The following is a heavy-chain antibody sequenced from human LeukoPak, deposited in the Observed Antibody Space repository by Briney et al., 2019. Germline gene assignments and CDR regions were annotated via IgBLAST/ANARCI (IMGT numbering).Heavy chain of an antibody. CDR2: LSNTNMI. J-gene: IGHJ4*02. Sequence: GGSLRLSCAASGFTFSSYGMNWVRQAPGKGLEWLSYLSNTNMIHYAESVKGRFPIFRDNAKNSLYLQMDGLRAEDTAVYYCARRGETAMVGDYWGRGTLVTVSS. CDR1: GFTFSSYG. CDR3: ARRGETAMVGDY. V-gene: IGHV3-48*01. D-gene: IGHD5-18*01.